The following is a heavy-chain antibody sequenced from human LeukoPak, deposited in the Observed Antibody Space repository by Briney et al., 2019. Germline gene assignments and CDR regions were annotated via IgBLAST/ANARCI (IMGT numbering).Heavy chain of an antibody. CDR2: ISAYNGNT. Sequence: ASVKVSCKASGYTFTSYGISWVRQAPGQGLEWMGWISAYNGNTNYAQKLQGRVTMTTDTSTSTAYMELNSLRAEDTAVYYCARDNCGGDCYGIWDYWGQGTLVTVSS. CDR1: GYTFTSYG. J-gene: IGHJ4*02. CDR3: ARDNCGGDCYGIWDY. D-gene: IGHD2-21*02. V-gene: IGHV1-18*01.